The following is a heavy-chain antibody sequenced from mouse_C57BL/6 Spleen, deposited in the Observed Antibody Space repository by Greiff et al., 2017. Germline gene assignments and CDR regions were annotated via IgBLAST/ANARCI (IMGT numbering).Heavy chain of an antibody. CDR2: IYSGDGDT. CDR3: ARGGIVPPMDY. CDR1: GYAFSSYW. V-gene: IGHV1-80*01. J-gene: IGHJ4*01. Sequence: QVQLQQSGAALVQPGASVKISCKASGYAFSSYWLNWVQQRPGKGLAWIGQIYSGDGDTNYNGKFKGKTTLTADKSSSTAYMQLSSLTSEDSAVYFCARGGIVPPMDYWGQVTSVTVSS. D-gene: IGHD5-1*01.